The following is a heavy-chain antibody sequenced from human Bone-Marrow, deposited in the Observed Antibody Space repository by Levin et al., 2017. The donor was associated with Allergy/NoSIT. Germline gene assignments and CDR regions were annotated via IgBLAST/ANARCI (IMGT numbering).Heavy chain of an antibody. D-gene: IGHD6-19*01. V-gene: IGHV3-11*01. CDR2: ISSSGSAI. J-gene: IGHJ5*02. CDR3: ARGFNRRWLVQGDWFDP. CDR1: GFTFSDYY. Sequence: AGGSLRLSCAASGFTFSDYYISWIRQAPGKGLEWVSYISSSGSAIYYADSVKGRFTISRDNAKNSLSLQMNSLRAEDTAVYYCARGFNRRWLVQGDWFDPWGQGTLVTVAS.